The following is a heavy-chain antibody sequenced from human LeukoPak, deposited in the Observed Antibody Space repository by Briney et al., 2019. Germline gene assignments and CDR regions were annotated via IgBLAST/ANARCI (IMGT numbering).Heavy chain of an antibody. CDR1: GFTFSSYA. CDR2: ISYDESNK. D-gene: IGHD2-15*01. CDR3: AGYCSGGSCLTDY. Sequence: PGRSLRLSCAASGFTFSSYAMHWVRQAPGKGLEXXXVISYDESNKYYADSVKGRFTISRDNSKNTLYLQMNSLRAEDTAVYYCAGYCSGGSCLTDYWGQGTLVTVSS. J-gene: IGHJ4*02. V-gene: IGHV3-30*04.